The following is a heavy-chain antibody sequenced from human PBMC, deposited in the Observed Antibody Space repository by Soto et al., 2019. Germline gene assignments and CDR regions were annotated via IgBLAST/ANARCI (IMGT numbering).Heavy chain of an antibody. V-gene: IGHV1-69*01. J-gene: IGHJ4*02. Sequence: QVHLVQSGADGRKSGSSVRVSCTASGGGTLSNDAISWVRQAPGQGLEWLGRISPFFGTTDYSQSFQGRLTMTADASTGTVYMDLRSPKSDDTAVSYCAREVVTETTWGSFDSWGQGTLVTVSS. CDR3: AREVVTETTWGSFDS. D-gene: IGHD2-21*02. CDR1: GGGTLSNDA. CDR2: ISPFFGTT.